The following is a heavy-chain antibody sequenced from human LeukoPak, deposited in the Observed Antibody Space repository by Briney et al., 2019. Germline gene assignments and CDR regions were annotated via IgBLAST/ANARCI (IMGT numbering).Heavy chain of an antibody. CDR1: GGPIGVRTG. CDR3: ARGLQLWFDY. V-gene: IGHV4/OR15-8*01. D-gene: IGHD5-18*01. Sequence: SKTWPSTCLVPGGPIGVRTGGSWAPHPPGKGWDGIGESFIMGAPNNNPPLKSRVTISVDKSKNQFSLKLSSVTAADTAVYYCARGLQLWFDYWGQGTLVTVSS. J-gene: IGHJ5*01. CDR2: SFIMGAP.